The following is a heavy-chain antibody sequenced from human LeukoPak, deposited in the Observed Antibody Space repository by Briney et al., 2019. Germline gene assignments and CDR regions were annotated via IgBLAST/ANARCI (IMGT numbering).Heavy chain of an antibody. V-gene: IGHV3-9*01. CDR1: GFTFDDYA. CDR2: ISWNSDNI. Sequence: GGSLKLSCAASGFTFDDYAMHWVRQAPGKGLEWVSGISWNSDNIGYADSVKGRFTISRDNAKNSLYLQMNSLRTEDTALYYCATGFLTGDALDIWGQGTMVTVSS. J-gene: IGHJ3*02. D-gene: IGHD1-20*01. CDR3: ATGFLTGDALDI.